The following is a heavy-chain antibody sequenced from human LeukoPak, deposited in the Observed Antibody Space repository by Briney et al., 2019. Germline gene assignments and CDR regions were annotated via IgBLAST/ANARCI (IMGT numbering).Heavy chain of an antibody. D-gene: IGHD5-12*01. CDR2: IYTSGST. Sequence: SETLSLTCTVSGGSISSGSYYWSWIRQPAGKGLEWIGRIYTSGSTNYNPSLKSRVTISVDTSKNQFSLKLSSVTAADTAVYYSARSRRGYDPYFDYWGQGTLVTVSS. V-gene: IGHV4-61*02. CDR1: GGSISSGSYY. J-gene: IGHJ4*02. CDR3: ARSRRGYDPYFDY.